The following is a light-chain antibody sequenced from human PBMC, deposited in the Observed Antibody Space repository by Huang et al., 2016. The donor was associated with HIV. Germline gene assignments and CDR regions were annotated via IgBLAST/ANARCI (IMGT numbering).Light chain of an antibody. J-gene: IGKJ1*01. V-gene: IGKV1-27*01. CDR1: QVIGNS. CDR2: VAS. Sequence: DIQMTQSPSSLSAFVGDTVTITCRASQVIGNSLAWYQQKPGRPPKLLIYVASTLQSGVPSRFSGSGSGTDVTLTISNLQTEDVATYYCQKYDSAPRTFGQGTRV. CDR3: QKYDSAPRT.